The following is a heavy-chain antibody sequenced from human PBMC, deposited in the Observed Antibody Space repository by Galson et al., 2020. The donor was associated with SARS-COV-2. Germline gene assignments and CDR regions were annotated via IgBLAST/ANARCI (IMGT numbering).Heavy chain of an antibody. CDR3: AGRYCSGGYCYRYFDY. CDR1: GGSFNSDLFY. J-gene: IGHJ4*02. CDR2: IYHSGNT. Sequence: SETLSLTCTVSGGSFNSDLFYWGWIRQPPGQGLEWIGSIYHSGNTYYNPSLKSRVIISLDTSKNLLSLNLSSVTAADTAVYYCAGRYCSGGYCYRYFDYWGQGTLVPVSS. D-gene: IGHD2-15*01. V-gene: IGHV4-39*01.